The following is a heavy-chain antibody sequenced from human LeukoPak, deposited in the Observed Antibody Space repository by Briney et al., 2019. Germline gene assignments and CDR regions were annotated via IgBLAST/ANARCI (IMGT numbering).Heavy chain of an antibody. CDR3: AKDLESGSGDY. CDR2: ISYDGSNK. D-gene: IGHD2-15*01. J-gene: IGHJ4*02. V-gene: IGHV3-30*04. Sequence: PGGSLRLSCAASGFTFSSYAVHWVRQAPGKGLEWVAVISYDGSNKYYADSVKGRFTISRDNSKNTLYLQMNSLRAEDTAVYYCAKDLESGSGDYWGQGTLVTVSS. CDR1: GFTFSSYA.